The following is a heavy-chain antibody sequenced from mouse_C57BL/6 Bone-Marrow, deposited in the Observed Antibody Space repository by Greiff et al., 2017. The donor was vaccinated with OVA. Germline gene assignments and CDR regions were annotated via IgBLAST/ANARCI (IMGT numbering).Heavy chain of an antibody. J-gene: IGHJ4*01. D-gene: IGHD2-2*01. CDR1: GFTFTDYY. CDR2: IRNKANGYTT. Sequence: EVQVVESGGGLVQPGGSLSLSCAASGFTFTDYYMSWVRQPPGKALEWLGFIRNKANGYTTEYSASVKGRFTISRDNSQSILYLQMNALRAEDSATYYCARFYGYGDYYAMDYWGQGTSVTVSS. V-gene: IGHV7-3*01. CDR3: ARFYGYGDYYAMDY.